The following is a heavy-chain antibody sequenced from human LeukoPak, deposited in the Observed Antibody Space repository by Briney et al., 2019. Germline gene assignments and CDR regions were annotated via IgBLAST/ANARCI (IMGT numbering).Heavy chain of an antibody. CDR3: ARLVTMYYYGSGSYQNFDY. J-gene: IGHJ4*02. V-gene: IGHV4-31*03. CDR1: GGSISSGGYY. D-gene: IGHD3-10*01. CDR2: IYYSGST. Sequence: ALSLTCTVSGGSISSGGYYWSWIRQHPGKGLEWIGYIYYSGSTYYNPSLKSRVTISVDTSKNQFSLKLSSVTAADTAVYYCARLVTMYYYGSGSYQNFDYWGQGTLVTVSS.